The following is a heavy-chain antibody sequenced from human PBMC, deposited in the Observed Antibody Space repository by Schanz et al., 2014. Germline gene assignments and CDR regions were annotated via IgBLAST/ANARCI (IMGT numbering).Heavy chain of an antibody. CDR3: ARDFLLEQLGYSHYYYAMDV. CDR2: ISYGTSYI. Sequence: EVHLLDSGGGLVKPGGFLRLSCAASGFTFSDAWMSWVRQAPGKGLEWVSSISYGTSYIYYAESVKGRFTISRDNAKNSLFLQMNSLRAEDTAVYYCARDFLLEQLGYSHYYYAMDVWGQGTTVTVSS. CDR1: GFTFSDAW. D-gene: IGHD2-15*01. V-gene: IGHV3-21*01. J-gene: IGHJ6*02.